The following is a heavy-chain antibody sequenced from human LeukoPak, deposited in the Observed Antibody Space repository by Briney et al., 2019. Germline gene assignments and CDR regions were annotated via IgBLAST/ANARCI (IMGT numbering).Heavy chain of an antibody. J-gene: IGHJ4*02. D-gene: IGHD4-17*01. CDR3: ASSYGDYDVDY. CDR2: ISYDGSNK. V-gene: IGHV3-30*03. Sequence: PGGSLRLSCAASGFTFSSYGMHWVRQAPGKGLEWVAVISYDGSNKYYADSVKGQFTISRDNSKNTLYLQMNSLRAEDTAVYYCASSYGDYDVDYWGQGTLVTVSS. CDR1: GFTFSSYG.